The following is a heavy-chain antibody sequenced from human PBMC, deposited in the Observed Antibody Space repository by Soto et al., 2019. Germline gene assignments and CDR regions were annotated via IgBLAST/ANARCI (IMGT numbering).Heavy chain of an antibody. CDR1: GGSFSGYY. V-gene: IGHV4-34*01. J-gene: IGHJ5*02. Sequence: PSETLSLTCAVYGGSFSGYYWSWIRQPPGKGLEWIGEINHSGSTNYNPSLKSRVTISVDTSKNQFSLKLSSVTAADTAVYYCARVGPRDHDQVAEMNCFDPWGEGTLVTSPQ. D-gene: IGHD2-15*01. CDR3: ARVGPRDHDQVAEMNCFDP. CDR2: INHSGST.